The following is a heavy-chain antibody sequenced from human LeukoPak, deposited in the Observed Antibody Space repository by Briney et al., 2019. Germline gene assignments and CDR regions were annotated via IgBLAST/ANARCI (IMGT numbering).Heavy chain of an antibody. CDR3: ARYLAVAAPDY. V-gene: IGHV4-30-2*03. Sequence: SQTLSLTCAVSGGSISSGGYSWSWIRQPPGKGLEWIGSIYHSGSTYYNPSLKSRVTISVDTSKNQFSLKLSSVTAADTAVYYCARYLAVAAPDYWGQGTLVTVSS. J-gene: IGHJ4*02. D-gene: IGHD6-19*01. CDR2: IYHSGST. CDR1: GGSISSGGYS.